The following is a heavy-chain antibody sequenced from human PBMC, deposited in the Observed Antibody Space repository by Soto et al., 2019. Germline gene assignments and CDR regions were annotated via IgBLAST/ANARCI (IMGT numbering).Heavy chain of an antibody. J-gene: IGHJ4*01. Sequence: PGGSLRLSCAASGFTFSSYAMSWVRQAPGKGLEWVSAISGSGGSTYYADSVKGRFTISRDNSKNTLYLEMNSLKTEDTGVYYCTTDSYITIIIVRFDYWGHGTLVTVSS. CDR2: ISGSGGST. V-gene: IGHV3-23*01. CDR3: TTDSYITIIIVRFDY. CDR1: GFTFSSYA. D-gene: IGHD3-22*01.